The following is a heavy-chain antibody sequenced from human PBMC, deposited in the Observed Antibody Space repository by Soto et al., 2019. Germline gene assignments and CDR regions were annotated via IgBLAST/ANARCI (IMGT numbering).Heavy chain of an antibody. CDR1: GYTFTSYS. CDR2: INVYNGNT. CDR3: ARDLAVGWFDP. J-gene: IGHJ5*02. Sequence: QVQLVQSGAEVKQPGASVQVSCKTSGYTFTSYSISWVRQAPGQGLEWMGWINVYNGNTKYAQNLQGRVTMPTDTSTSTAYMELRSLRSDDTAVYYCARDLAVGWFDPWGQGTLVTVSS. V-gene: IGHV1-18*01. D-gene: IGHD2-2*01.